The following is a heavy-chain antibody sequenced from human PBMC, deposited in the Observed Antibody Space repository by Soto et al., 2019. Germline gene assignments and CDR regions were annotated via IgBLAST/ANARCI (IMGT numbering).Heavy chain of an antibody. CDR3: AKHYGYAMDV. V-gene: IGHV4-4*02. CDR1: GGSVISGNW. J-gene: IGHJ6*02. CDR2: IYHSGIT. Sequence: QVQLQESGPGLVKPSGTLSLTCSVSGGSVISGNWWSWVRQPPGKGLEWIGEIYHSGITNSNPSLKSRVTRSVDKSNNQLSLKLTFVTAADTAKYYCAKHYGYAMDVWGQGTTVTVSS.